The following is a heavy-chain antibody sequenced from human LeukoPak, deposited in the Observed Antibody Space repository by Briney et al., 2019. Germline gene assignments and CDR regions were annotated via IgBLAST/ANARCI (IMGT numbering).Heavy chain of an antibody. CDR3: GRDRFLFDP. D-gene: IGHD3-10*01. CDR2: IYYSGST. V-gene: IGHV4-59*01. J-gene: IGHJ5*02. CDR1: GGSISSYY. Sequence: SETLSLTCTVSGGSISSYYWSWIRQPPGKGLEWIGYIYYSGSTNYNPSLKSRVTISVDTSKNQFSLKLSSVTAADTAVYYCGRDRFLFDPWGQGTLVTVSS.